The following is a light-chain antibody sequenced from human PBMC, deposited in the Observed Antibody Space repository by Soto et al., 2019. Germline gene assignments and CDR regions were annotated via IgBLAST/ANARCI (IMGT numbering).Light chain of an antibody. V-gene: IGLV2-8*01. Sequence: QSVLTQPPSASGSPGQSVTISCTGPSSDVGAYNYVSWFRQDPGKAPKLMIYEVSKRPSGVPDRFSGFKSGNTASLTVSGLQAEDEADYYCSSYAGSNNVVFGGGTKVTVL. CDR1: SSDVGAYNY. CDR2: EVS. J-gene: IGLJ2*01. CDR3: SSYAGSNNVV.